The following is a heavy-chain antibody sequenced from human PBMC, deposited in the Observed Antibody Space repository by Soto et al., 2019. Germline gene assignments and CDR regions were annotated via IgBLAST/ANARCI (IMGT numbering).Heavy chain of an antibody. CDR3: AKATARVRYYYYGMDV. CDR1: GFTFSSYG. CDR2: ISYDGSNK. J-gene: IGHJ6*02. V-gene: IGHV3-30*18. Sequence: QVQLVESGGGVVQPGRSLRLSCAASGFTFSSYGMHWVRQAPGKGLEWVAVISYDGSNKYYADSVKGRFTISRDNSKNTLYLQMNSLRAEDTAVYYCAKATARVRYYYYGMDVWGQGTTVTVSS. D-gene: IGHD5-18*01.